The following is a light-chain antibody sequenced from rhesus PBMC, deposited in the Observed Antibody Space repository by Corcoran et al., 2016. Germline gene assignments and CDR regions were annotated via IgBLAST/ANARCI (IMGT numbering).Light chain of an antibody. CDR2: HAS. CDR1: QSVSSN. Sequence: EIVLTQSPATLSLSPGERVTLSCRASQSVSSNLAWYEQKPGQVPRLLIFHASNRATGIPDRFSSRGSGTDFTLTISGREPEDVGVYYCQQYNNWLTIGGGTKVELK. CDR3: QQYNNWLT. J-gene: IGKJ4*01. V-gene: IGKV3-35*01.